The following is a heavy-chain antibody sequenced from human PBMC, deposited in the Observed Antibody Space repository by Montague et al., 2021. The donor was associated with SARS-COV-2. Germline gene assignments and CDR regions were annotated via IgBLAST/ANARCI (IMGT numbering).Heavy chain of an antibody. CDR1: GGSISSSSYY. V-gene: IGHV4-39*07. Sequence: SETLSLTCTVFGGSISSSSYYWGWIRQPPGKGLEWIGSVYYSGSTYYNPSLKSRVTISVDTSKNQLSLKLSSVTAADTAVYYCARVGSLRFEILVGPRHYYYGLDFWGQGTMVTVSS. D-gene: IGHD3-9*01. CDR3: ARVGSLRFEILVGPRHYYYGLDF. CDR2: VYYSGST. J-gene: IGHJ6*02.